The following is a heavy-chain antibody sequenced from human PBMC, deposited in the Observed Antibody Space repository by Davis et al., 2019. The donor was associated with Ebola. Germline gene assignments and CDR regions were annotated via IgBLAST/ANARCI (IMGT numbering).Heavy chain of an antibody. CDR3: ALDSLWHGMDV. CDR2: INPNSGGT. Sequence: ASVKVSCKAPGYTFTGNFIHWVRQAPGQGLEWMGRINPNSGGTHYAQKFQGRVTMTSDTSISTVYMELSRLNSDDTAVYYCALDSLWHGMDVWGQGTTVIVSS. J-gene: IGHJ6*02. D-gene: IGHD3-16*01. CDR1: GYTFTGNF. V-gene: IGHV1-2*06.